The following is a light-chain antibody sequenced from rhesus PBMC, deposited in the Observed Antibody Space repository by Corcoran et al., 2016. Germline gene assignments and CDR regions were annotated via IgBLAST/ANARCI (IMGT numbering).Light chain of an antibody. CDR1: QGISNN. J-gene: IGKJ1*01. V-gene: IGKV1S17*01. Sequence: DIQMTQSPSSLSASVGDRVTITCQAGQGISNNLAWYQQKPGKVPKLLIEAASTLQSGVPSRFSGSGSGTVFTLTISSLQPEDFATYYCQHGNDIPWTFGQGTKVEIK. CDR3: QHGNDIPWT. CDR2: AAS.